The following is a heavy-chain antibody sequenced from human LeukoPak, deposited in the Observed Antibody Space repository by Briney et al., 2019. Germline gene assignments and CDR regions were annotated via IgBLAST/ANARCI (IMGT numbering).Heavy chain of an antibody. CDR1: NYTFTNYP. V-gene: IGHV7-4-1*02. D-gene: IGHD3-22*01. J-gene: IGHJ4*02. Sequence: ASVKVSCKASNYTFTNYPISWVRQAPGQGLEWMGWIDTKTGDPTYVQGFTGRFVFSLDTSVSTTYLQITNLRTDDTAVYFCARGDTSGYLKIHWGQGTLVTVSS. CDR3: ARGDTSGYLKIH. CDR2: IDTKTGDP.